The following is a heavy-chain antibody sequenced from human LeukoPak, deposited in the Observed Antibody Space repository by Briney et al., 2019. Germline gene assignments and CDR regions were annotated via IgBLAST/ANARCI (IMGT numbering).Heavy chain of an antibody. J-gene: IGHJ4*02. Sequence: GESLKISCKGSGYRFTSHWIGWVRQTPGKGLEWIGIIYAGDSDTRYSPSFQGQVTISADKSISTAYLQWSSLKASDTAIYYCARRGEAMDPFDYWGQGTLVTVSS. CDR2: IYAGDSDT. CDR1: GYRFTSHW. CDR3: ARRGEAMDPFDY. D-gene: IGHD5-18*01. V-gene: IGHV5-51*01.